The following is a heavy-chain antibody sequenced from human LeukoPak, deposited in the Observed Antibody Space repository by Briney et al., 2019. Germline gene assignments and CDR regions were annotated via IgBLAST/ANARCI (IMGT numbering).Heavy chain of an antibody. CDR3: ARAPNYDFWSGNFDY. D-gene: IGHD3-3*01. CDR2: INAGNGNT. J-gene: IGHJ4*02. V-gene: IGHV1-3*03. Sequence: ASVKVSCKASGYTFTGYYMHWVRQAPGQRLEWMGWINAGNGNTKYSQEFQGRVTITRDTSASTAYMELSSLRSEDMAVYYCARAPNYDFWSGNFDYWGQGTLVTVSS. CDR1: GYTFTGYY.